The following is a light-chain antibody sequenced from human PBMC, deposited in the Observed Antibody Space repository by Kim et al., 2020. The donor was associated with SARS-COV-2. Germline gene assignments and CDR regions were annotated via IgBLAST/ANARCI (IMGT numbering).Light chain of an antibody. CDR3: NSRDSSGNHVV. V-gene: IGLV3-19*01. CDR2: GKN. J-gene: IGLJ2*01. Sequence: LAQKVRITCKGDSLRGYYASWYQQKPGQAPVVVIYGKNNRPSGIPVRFAGSSSGNTASLTITGAQAEDEADYYCNSRDSSGNHVVFGGGTQLTVL. CDR1: SLRGYY.